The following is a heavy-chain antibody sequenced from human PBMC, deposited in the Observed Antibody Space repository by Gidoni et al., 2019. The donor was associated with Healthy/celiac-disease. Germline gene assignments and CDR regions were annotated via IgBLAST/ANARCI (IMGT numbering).Heavy chain of an antibody. CDR3: ARDRVTYDFWSGYTDNDAFDI. CDR2: IYYSGST. D-gene: IGHD3-3*01. J-gene: IGHJ3*02. V-gene: IGHV4-31*03. Sequence: QVQLQESGPGLVKPSQTLSLTCTVSGGSISSGGYYWSWIRQHPGKGLEWIGYIYYSGSTYYNPSLKSRVTISVDTSKNQFSLKLSSVTAADTAVYYCARDRVTYDFWSGYTDNDAFDIWGQGTMVTVSS. CDR1: GGSISSGGYY.